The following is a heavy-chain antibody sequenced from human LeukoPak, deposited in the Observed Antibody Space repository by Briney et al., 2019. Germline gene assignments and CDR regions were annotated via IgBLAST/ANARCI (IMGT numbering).Heavy chain of an antibody. CDR3: ARDQKDIVVVPAAHLFDY. CDR1: GFTFSSYE. CDR2: ISSSGSTI. J-gene: IGHJ4*02. D-gene: IGHD2-2*01. Sequence: PGGSLRLSFAASGFTFSSYEMNWVRQAPGKGLEWVSYISSSGSTIYYADSVKGRFTISRDNAKNSLYLQMNSLRAEDTAVYYCARDQKDIVVVPAAHLFDYWGQGTLVTVSS. V-gene: IGHV3-48*03.